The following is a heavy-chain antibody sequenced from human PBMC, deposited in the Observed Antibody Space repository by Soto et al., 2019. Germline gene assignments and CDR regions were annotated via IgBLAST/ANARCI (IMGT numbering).Heavy chain of an antibody. CDR3: ARGYYYDSSGYSCDY. CDR2: IYYSGST. Sequence: SETLSLTCTVSGGSISSYYWSWIRQPPGKGLEWIGYIYYSGSTNYNPSHKSRVTISVDTSKNKLSLKLSTVTAADTAVFYCARGYYYDSSGYSCDYWGQGTLVTVSS. J-gene: IGHJ4*02. D-gene: IGHD3-22*01. CDR1: GGSISSYY. V-gene: IGHV4-59*01.